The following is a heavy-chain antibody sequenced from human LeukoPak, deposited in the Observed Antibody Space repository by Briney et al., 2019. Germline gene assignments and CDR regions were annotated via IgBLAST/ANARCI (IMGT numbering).Heavy chain of an antibody. Sequence: SETLSLTCTVSGGSFNSGSYYWNWIRQPPGKGLEWIGYIYYSGSTNYNPSLKSRVTTSVDTSKNQFSLKLTSVTAADTAVYYCARGAHYFDYWGQGALVTVSS. CDR1: GGSFNSGSYY. CDR3: ARGAHYFDY. CDR2: IYYSGST. J-gene: IGHJ4*02. V-gene: IGHV4-61*01.